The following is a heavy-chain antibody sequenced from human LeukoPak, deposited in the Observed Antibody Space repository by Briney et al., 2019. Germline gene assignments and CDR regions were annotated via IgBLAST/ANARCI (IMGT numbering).Heavy chain of an antibody. Sequence: GGSLRLSCAASGFTFSSYGMSWVRQAPGKGLEWVSAISGSGGSTYYADSVKGRFTISRDNSKNTLYLQMNSLRAEDTAVYYCARDVFVVAAFDIWGQGTMVTVSS. D-gene: IGHD2-15*01. V-gene: IGHV3-23*01. CDR2: ISGSGGST. CDR3: ARDVFVVAAFDI. J-gene: IGHJ3*02. CDR1: GFTFSSYG.